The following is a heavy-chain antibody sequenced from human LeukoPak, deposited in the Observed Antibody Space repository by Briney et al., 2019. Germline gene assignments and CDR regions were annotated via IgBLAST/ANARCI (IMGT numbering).Heavy chain of an antibody. V-gene: IGHV3-74*01. CDR3: AKRQHYDFERGHYFT. CDR2: INSDGSST. CDR1: GFTFSSYW. D-gene: IGHD3-3*01. J-gene: IGHJ5*02. Sequence: GGSLRLSCAASGFTFSSYWMPGFRQAPGRGLGWVSRINSDGSSTSYADSVKGRFTISRDNSKNTVYLQMNSLRAEDTAVYYCAKRQHYDFERGHYFTWGQGTLVTVSS.